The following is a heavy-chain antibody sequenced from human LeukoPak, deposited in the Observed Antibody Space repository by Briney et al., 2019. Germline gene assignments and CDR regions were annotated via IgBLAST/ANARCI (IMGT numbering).Heavy chain of an antibody. CDR2: IYPGDSDT. CDR1: GYSFTSYW. CDR3: ARKYSSSGYRKDVFGI. Sequence: GESLKISCKGSGYSFTSYWIGWVRQMPGKGLEWMGIIYPGDSDTRYSPSFQGQVTISADKSISTAYLQWSSLKASDTAMYYCARKYSSSGYRKDVFGIWGKGKMVTVFS. D-gene: IGHD6-13*01. J-gene: IGHJ3*02. V-gene: IGHV5-51*01.